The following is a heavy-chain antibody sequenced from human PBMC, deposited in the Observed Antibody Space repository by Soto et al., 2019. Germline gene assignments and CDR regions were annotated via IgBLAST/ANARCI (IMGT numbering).Heavy chain of an antibody. V-gene: IGHV3-21*01. CDR3: ASSGRSGGDY. Sequence: GSLRLSCAASGFTFSSYSMNWVRQAPGKGLEWVSSISSSSSYIYYADSVKGRFTISRDNAKNSMYLQMNSLRAEDTAVYYCASSGRSGGDYWGQGTLVTVSS. J-gene: IGHJ4*02. CDR2: ISSSSSYI. CDR1: GFTFSSYS.